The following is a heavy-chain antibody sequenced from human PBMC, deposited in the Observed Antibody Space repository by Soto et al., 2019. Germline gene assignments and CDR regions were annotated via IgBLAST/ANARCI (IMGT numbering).Heavy chain of an antibody. CDR1: GGSISSGGYY. CDR3: ARSEGSGVNSWFDP. V-gene: IGHV4-31*03. J-gene: IGHJ5*02. Sequence: KASETLSLTCSVSGGSISSGGYYWSWIRQHPGKGLEWIGYTHYSGATYYNPPLKNRVTISVDTSNNQLSLRLSSVTAADTAIYYCARSEGSGVNSWFDPWGQGTLVTVSS. CDR2: THYSGAT. D-gene: IGHD3-10*01.